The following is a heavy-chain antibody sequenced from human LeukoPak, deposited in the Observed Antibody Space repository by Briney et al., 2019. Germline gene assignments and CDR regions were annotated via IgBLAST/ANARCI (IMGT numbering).Heavy chain of an antibody. V-gene: IGHV4-59*01. CDR1: GGSISPYY. CDR3: ARVGDWNDLVY. D-gene: IGHD1-1*01. J-gene: IGHJ4*02. Sequence: PSQTLSLTCTVSGGSISPYYWSWIRQTPGKGLEWIGYILYSGTTTNYNPSLKSRVTISVDTSKNQFSLKLSSVTAADTAVYYCARVGDWNDLVYWGQGTLVTVSS. CDR2: ILYSGTT.